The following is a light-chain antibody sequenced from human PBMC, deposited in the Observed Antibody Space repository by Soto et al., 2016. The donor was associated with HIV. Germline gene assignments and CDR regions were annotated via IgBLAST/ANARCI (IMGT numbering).Light chain of an antibody. V-gene: IGLV3-21*03. J-gene: IGLJ2*01. CDR1: NIGSKS. Sequence: SYELTQPPSVSVAPGKTATISCGGKNIGSKSVHWYHQKPGQAPVLVVYDDSHRPSGIPEQFSGSNSGNTATLTINRVEAGDEADYYCQVWDSSSDHVLFGGGTKLTVL. CDR3: QVWDSSSDHVL. CDR2: DDS.